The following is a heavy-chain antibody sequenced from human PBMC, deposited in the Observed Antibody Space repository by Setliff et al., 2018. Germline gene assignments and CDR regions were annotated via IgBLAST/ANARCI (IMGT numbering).Heavy chain of an antibody. V-gene: IGHV1-69*05. CDR2: IIPIFGTA. CDR3: ASPENYLDSSCYYVYYFDY. Sequence: GASVKVSCKTSGGTFSTYAISWVRQAPGQGLEWMGGIIPIFGTANYAQKFQGRVTITTDESTSTAHMELSSLRSEDTAVYYCASPENYLDSSCYYVYYFDYWGQGTLVTVS. J-gene: IGHJ4*02. D-gene: IGHD3-22*01. CDR1: GGTFSTYA.